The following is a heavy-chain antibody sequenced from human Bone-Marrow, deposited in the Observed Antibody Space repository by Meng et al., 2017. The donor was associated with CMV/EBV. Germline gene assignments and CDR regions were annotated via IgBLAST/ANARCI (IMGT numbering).Heavy chain of an antibody. J-gene: IGHJ5*02. CDR1: GGSIHSSHFY. CDR2: IHFDGNT. D-gene: IGHD4-17*01. Sequence: VSGGSIHSSHFYWAWIRQPPGKGLEWVGSIHFDGNTYYKPSLKSRVSMSADTSKNQFSLKLSSVTAADTAVYFCATFGDYEFAFDPWGQGTLVTVSS. CDR3: ATFGDYEFAFDP. V-gene: IGHV4-39*01.